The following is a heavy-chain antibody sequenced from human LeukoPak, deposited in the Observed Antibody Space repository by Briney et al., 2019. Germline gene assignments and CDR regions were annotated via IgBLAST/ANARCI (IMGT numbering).Heavy chain of an antibody. Sequence: KPSETLSLTCAVYGGSFSGYCWSWIRQPPGKGLEWIGEINHSGSTNYNPSLKSRVTISVDTSKNQFSLKLSSVTAADTAVYYCARGIEERRPKNHFDYWGQGTLVTVSS. J-gene: IGHJ4*02. D-gene: IGHD1-1*01. CDR1: GGSFSGYC. CDR3: ARGIEERRPKNHFDY. CDR2: INHSGST. V-gene: IGHV4-34*01.